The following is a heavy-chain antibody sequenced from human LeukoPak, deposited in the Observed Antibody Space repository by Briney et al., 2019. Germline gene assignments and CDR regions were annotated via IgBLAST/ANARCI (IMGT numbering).Heavy chain of an antibody. CDR2: IYYSGST. V-gene: IGHV4-31*03. CDR1: GGSISSGGYY. J-gene: IGHJ3*02. D-gene: IGHD5-18*01. Sequence: SETLSLTCTVSGGSISSGGYYWSWIRQHPGKGLEWIGYIYYSGSTYYNPSLKSRVTISVDTSKNQFSLKLSSVTAADTAVYYCARVRDTAMVTGGAFDIWGQGTMVTVSS. CDR3: ARVRDTAMVTGGAFDI.